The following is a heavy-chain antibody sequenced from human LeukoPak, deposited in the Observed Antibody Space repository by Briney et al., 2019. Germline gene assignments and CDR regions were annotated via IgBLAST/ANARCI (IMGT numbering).Heavy chain of an antibody. CDR3: ARGPPAKYSSSWPQDY. Sequence: SETLSLTCSVSGGSISNSKYYWGWIRQPPGKGLEWIGSIYESGSTYYNPSLKRRVTISVDTSKNQFSLELGSVTVADTAVYYCARGPPAKYSSSWPQDYWGQGTLVTVSS. CDR2: IYESGST. D-gene: IGHD6-13*01. V-gene: IGHV4-39*07. J-gene: IGHJ4*02. CDR1: GGSISNSKYY.